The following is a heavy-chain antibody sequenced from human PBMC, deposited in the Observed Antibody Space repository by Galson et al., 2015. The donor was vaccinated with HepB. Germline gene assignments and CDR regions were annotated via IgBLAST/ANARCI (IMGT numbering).Heavy chain of an antibody. CDR3: ARDLLSEVTGMRGY. V-gene: IGHV3-30-3*01. Sequence: SLRLSCAASGFTFSSYAMHWVRQAPGEGLEWVAVISYDGSNKYYADSVKGRFTISRDNSKNTLYLQMNSLRAEDTAVYYCARDLLSEVTGMRGYWGQGTLVTVSS. CDR2: ISYDGSNK. D-gene: IGHD1-20*01. CDR1: GFTFSSYA. J-gene: IGHJ4*02.